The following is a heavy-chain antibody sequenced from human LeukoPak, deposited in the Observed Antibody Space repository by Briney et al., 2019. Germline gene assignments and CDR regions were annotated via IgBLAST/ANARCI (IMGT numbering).Heavy chain of an antibody. Sequence: GGSLRLSCAASEFTFSSYGMHWVRQAPGKGLEWVSLISGSGGSIFYADSVKGRFTISRDNSKNTLSLQMNSLRVEDTAVYYCAKDWTGYSNFVVFDSWGPGTLVTVSS. CDR1: EFTFSSYG. CDR3: AKDWTGYSNFVVFDS. CDR2: ISGSGGSI. V-gene: IGHV3-23*01. J-gene: IGHJ4*02. D-gene: IGHD4-11*01.